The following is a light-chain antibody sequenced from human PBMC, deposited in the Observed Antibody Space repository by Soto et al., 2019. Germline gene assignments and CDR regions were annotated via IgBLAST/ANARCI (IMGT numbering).Light chain of an antibody. V-gene: IGKV1-39*01. Sequence: DIQMTQSPSSLSASVGDRVTITCRASQSISTYLNWYQQKSGQDPKLLIYAASSLQSGVPSRFSGSGSGTDFTLTISSLLPEDFATYYCQQSYTSPQTFGQGTKVEI. CDR3: QQSYTSPQT. CDR1: QSISTY. CDR2: AAS. J-gene: IGKJ1*01.